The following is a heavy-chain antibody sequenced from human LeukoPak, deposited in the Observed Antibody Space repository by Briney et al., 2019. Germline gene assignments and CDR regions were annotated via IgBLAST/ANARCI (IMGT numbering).Heavy chain of an antibody. CDR3: RRGKPVYDAVWETYRPMFDY. CDR1: SESFSDNY. CDR2: INHSGST. D-gene: IGHD3-16*02. V-gene: IGHV4-34*01. Sequence: SETLSLTCTVYSESFSDNYWSWIRQPPGKGLEWIGEINHSGSTNYNPSLKSRLTISVDTSVNHVSLRLNSVTAAHTAVYYCRRGKPVYDAVWETYRPMFDYWAREPWFPSPQ. J-gene: IGHJ4*02.